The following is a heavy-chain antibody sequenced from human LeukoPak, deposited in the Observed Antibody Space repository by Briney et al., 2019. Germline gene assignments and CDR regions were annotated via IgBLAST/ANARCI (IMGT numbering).Heavy chain of an antibody. J-gene: IGHJ4*02. CDR3: ASNDFWSGNNDY. D-gene: IGHD3-3*01. Sequence: SQTLSLTCTVSGGSISSGSYYWSWIRRPAGKGLEWIGRIYTSGSTNYNPSLKSRVTISVDTSKNQFSLKLSSVTAADTAVYYCASNDFWSGNNDYWGQGTLVTVSS. V-gene: IGHV4-61*02. CDR1: GGSISSGSYY. CDR2: IYTSGST.